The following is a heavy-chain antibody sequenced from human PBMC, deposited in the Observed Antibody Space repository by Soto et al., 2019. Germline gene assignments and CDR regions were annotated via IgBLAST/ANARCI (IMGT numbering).Heavy chain of an antibody. CDR3: VNWNDEDVD. D-gene: IGHD1-1*01. Sequence: EVHLLESGGGFVQPGGSLRLSCVASGFTFSSYAMTWVRQAPGKGLEWVASISGSAISTEYADSVRGRFTISRDNSKNTVFLQMQSLGADDSATYYCVNWNDEDVDWGQGTLVAVSS. CDR2: ISGSAIST. V-gene: IGHV3-23*01. J-gene: IGHJ4*01. CDR1: GFTFSSYA.